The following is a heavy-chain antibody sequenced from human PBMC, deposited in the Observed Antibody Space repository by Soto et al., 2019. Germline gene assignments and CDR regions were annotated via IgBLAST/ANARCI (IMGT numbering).Heavy chain of an antibody. CDR1: GGSISSYY. CDR3: ARQPYYYGSGSYYYYGMDV. CDR2: IYYSGST. Sequence: SETLSLTCTVSGGSISSYYWSWIRQPPGKGLEWIGYIYYSGSTNYNPSLKSRVTISVDTSKNQFSLKLSSVTAADTAVYYCARQPYYYGSGSYYYYGMDVWGQGTTVTVSS. V-gene: IGHV4-59*01. D-gene: IGHD3-10*01. J-gene: IGHJ6*02.